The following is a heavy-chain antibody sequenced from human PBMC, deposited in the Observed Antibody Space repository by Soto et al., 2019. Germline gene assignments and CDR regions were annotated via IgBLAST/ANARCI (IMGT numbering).Heavy chain of an antibody. CDR3: ARDPGYNYAYYGMDV. D-gene: IGHD5-18*01. CDR2: ISTYNGNT. V-gene: IGHV1-18*01. J-gene: IGHJ6*02. Sequence: QVPLVQSGAEVKKPGASVRVSCKTSGYDFTSSGISWVRQAPGQGLEWMGWISTYNGNTNYAQKFQGRVTMTTETSTSTAIMELRSLRSDDTTVYYCARDPGYNYAYYGMDVWGQGTTVTVSS. CDR1: GYDFTSSG.